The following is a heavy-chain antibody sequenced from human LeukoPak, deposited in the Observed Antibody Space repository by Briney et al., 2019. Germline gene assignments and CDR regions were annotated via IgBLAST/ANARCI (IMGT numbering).Heavy chain of an antibody. CDR3: AREVVGTFDY. D-gene: IGHD6-19*01. J-gene: IGHJ4*02. V-gene: IGHV1-69*04. CDR1: GGTFSSYT. Sequence: ASVKVSCKASGGTFSSYTISWVRQAPGQGLGWMGRIIPILGIANYAQKFQGRVTITADKSTSTAYMELSGLGSEDTAVYYCAREVVGTFDYWGQGTLVTVSS. CDR2: IIPILGIA.